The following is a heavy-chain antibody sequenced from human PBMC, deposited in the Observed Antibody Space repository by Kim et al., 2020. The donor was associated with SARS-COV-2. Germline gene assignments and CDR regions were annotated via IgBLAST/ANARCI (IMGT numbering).Heavy chain of an antibody. Sequence: KSRVTISVDTSKNQFSLKLSSVTAADTAVYYCARLTYSSSWEGPLYYFDYWGQGTLVTVSS. V-gene: IGHV4-34*01. D-gene: IGHD6-13*01. CDR3: ARLTYSSSWEGPLYYFDY. J-gene: IGHJ4*02.